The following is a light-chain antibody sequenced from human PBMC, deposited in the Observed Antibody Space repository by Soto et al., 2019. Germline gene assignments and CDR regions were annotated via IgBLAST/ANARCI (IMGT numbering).Light chain of an antibody. CDR1: PGISSF. V-gene: IGKV1-9*01. J-gene: IGKJ3*01. CDR3: QQLNSYPYT. Sequence: DIQLTQSPSILSASVGDRVTITCRGSPGISSFLAWYRQKPGKAPELLLFSASTLVTGVPSRFSGSGSETDFTLTISSLQPEDSATYYCQQLNSYPYTFGPGTKVTLK. CDR2: SAS.